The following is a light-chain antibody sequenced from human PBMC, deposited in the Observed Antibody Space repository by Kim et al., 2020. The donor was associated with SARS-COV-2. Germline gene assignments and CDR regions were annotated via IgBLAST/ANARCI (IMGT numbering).Light chain of an antibody. CDR3: QVWESSSDHVV. CDR1: NIGSKS. V-gene: IGLV3-21*01. CDR2: YDS. Sequence: SYELTQPPSVSVAPGKTARITCGGNNIGSKSVHWYQQKPGQAPVLVIYYDSDRPSGIPERFSGSNSGNTATLTISRVEAGDEADHYCQVWESSSDHVVFG. J-gene: IGLJ2*01.